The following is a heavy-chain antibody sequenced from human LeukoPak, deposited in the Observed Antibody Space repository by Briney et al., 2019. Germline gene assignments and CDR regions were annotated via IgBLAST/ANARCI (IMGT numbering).Heavy chain of an antibody. Sequence: GGSLRLSCAASGFTFSSYSMNWVRQAPGKGLEWVSSISSSSSYIYYADSVKGRFTISRDNAKNSLYLQMNSLRAEDTAVYYCAREPRDGYRRGLFDYWGQGTLVTVSS. V-gene: IGHV3-21*01. D-gene: IGHD5-24*01. CDR3: AREPRDGYRRGLFDY. J-gene: IGHJ4*02. CDR1: GFTFSSYS. CDR2: ISSSSSYI.